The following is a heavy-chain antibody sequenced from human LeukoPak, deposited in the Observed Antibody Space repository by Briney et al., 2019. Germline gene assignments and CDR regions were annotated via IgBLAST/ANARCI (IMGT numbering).Heavy chain of an antibody. CDR1: GGSFSGYY. CDR3: DRGAYCGGDCYSPIVN. D-gene: IGHD2-21*02. CDR2: INHSGST. Sequence: SETLSLTCAVYGGSFSGYYWSWIRQPPGKGREWIGEINHSGSTNYNPSLKSRVTISVDTSKNQFSLKLSSVTAADTAVYYCDRGAYCGGDCYSPIVNWGQGTLVTVSS. J-gene: IGHJ4*02. V-gene: IGHV4-34*01.